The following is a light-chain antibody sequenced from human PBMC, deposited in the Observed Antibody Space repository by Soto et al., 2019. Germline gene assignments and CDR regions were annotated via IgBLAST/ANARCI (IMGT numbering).Light chain of an antibody. V-gene: IGKV3-15*01. CDR3: QQYNTWPRT. J-gene: IGKJ1*01. Sequence: EIMMTQSPATLSVSPGERATLSCRASQSVSSNLVWYQQKPGQAPRLLIYGASTRATGIPARFSGSGSGTEFTLTISSLQSEDFAVYYCQQYNTWPRTFGQGTKVEIK. CDR2: GAS. CDR1: QSVSSN.